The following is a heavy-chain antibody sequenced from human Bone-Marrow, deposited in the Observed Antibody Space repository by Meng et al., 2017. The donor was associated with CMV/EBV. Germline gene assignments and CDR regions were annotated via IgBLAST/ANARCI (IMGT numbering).Heavy chain of an antibody. CDR3: ARVPVYVYVSRFDY. V-gene: IGHV3-20*03. D-gene: IGHD3-16*01. J-gene: IGHJ4*02. CDR2: INWNGGST. CDR1: GFPFDHYV. Sequence: SSAAAGFPFDHYVMSWVRQAAGKGLGWVSGINWNGGSTGYADSVKGRFTISRDNAKNSLYLQMNSLRAEDTALYYCARVPVYVYVSRFDYWGQGTLVTVSS.